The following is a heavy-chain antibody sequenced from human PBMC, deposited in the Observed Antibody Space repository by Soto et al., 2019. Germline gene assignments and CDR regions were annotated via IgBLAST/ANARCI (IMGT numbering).Heavy chain of an antibody. CDR3: ASDRPSSCIRARDYCYAVDV. CDR2: ISSYNGNT. CDR1: GYTFITYG. J-gene: IGHJ6*02. D-gene: IGHD6-6*01. Sequence: QVQLVQSGAEVKKPGASVKVSCKASGYTFITYGISWVRQAPGQGLEWMGWISSYNGNTNYAQKPQGRVTMTTDTSTTTAFMELRSLRSDDTAVYYCASDRPSSCIRARDYCYAVDVWGQGTTVTVSS. V-gene: IGHV1-18*01.